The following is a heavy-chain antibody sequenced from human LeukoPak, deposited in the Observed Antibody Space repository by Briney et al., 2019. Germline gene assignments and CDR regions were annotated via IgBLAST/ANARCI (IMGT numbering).Heavy chain of an antibody. CDR2: ISPESGGT. CDR1: GYTFTGHY. Sequence: ASVKVSCKASGYTFTGHYIHWVRQAPGRGLEWMGWISPESGGTNYAQKFQGRVTMTRDTPISTAYLELNRLRSDDTAVYYCARGQILYSGYDWVLGYWGQGTLVTVSS. D-gene: IGHD5-12*01. J-gene: IGHJ4*02. V-gene: IGHV1-2*02. CDR3: ARGQILYSGYDWVLGY.